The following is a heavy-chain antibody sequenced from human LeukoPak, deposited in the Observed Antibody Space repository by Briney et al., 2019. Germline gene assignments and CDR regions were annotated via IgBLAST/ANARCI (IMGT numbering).Heavy chain of an antibody. CDR3: ASPLYGDYTFDY. Sequence: PLETLSLTCAVYGGSFSGYYWSWIRQPPGKGLEWIGEINHSGSTNYNPSLKSRVTISVDTSKNQFSLKLSSVTAADTAVNYCASPLYGDYTFDYWGQGTLVTVSS. V-gene: IGHV4-34*01. CDR2: INHSGST. J-gene: IGHJ4*02. CDR1: GGSFSGYY. D-gene: IGHD4-17*01.